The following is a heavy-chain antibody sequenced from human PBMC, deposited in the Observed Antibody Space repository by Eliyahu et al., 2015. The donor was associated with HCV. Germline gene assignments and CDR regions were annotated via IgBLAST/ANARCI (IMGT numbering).Heavy chain of an antibody. J-gene: IGHJ4*02. CDR1: GFTFSSHA. CDR3: AEEPIGATIYFDY. CDR2: ISGNGGNA. V-gene: IGHV3-23*01. Sequence: EVQLLESGGGLVQPGGSLRLSCAASGFTFSSHAMSWVRQAPGKGLEWVSSISGNGGNAFYAGSVKGRFTISRDNSKNTLSLLMNSLRAEDTAVYYCAEEPIGATIYFDYWGRGTLVTVSS. D-gene: IGHD1-26*01.